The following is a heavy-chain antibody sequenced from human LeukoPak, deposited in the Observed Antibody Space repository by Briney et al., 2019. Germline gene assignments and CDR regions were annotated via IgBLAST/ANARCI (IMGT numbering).Heavy chain of an antibody. D-gene: IGHD3-22*01. J-gene: IGHJ4*02. Sequence: GGSLRLSCAASGFTFSSYSMNWVRQAPGKGLEWVSSISSSSSYIYYADSVKGRFTISRDNAKNSLYLQMNSLRAEDTAVYYCARDQFDYYDRSGYYYSDYWGQGTLVTVSS. CDR1: GFTFSSYS. CDR3: ARDQFDYYDRSGYYYSDY. CDR2: ISSSSSYI. V-gene: IGHV3-21*04.